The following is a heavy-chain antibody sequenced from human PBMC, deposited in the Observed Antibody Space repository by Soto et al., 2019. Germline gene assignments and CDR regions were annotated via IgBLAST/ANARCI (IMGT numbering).Heavy chain of an antibody. Sequence: QVLLVQSGAEVKKPGASVKVSCKASGYTFTSYGISWVRQAPGQGLEWMGWINGYNGNTDYSQKLQGRVTMTTDTSTTTAYMDLRSLRSDDTAIYYCARDRIPVAGAPKKCFDPWSQGTLVTVSS. CDR2: INGYNGNT. V-gene: IGHV1-18*04. CDR3: ARDRIPVAGAPKKCFDP. D-gene: IGHD6-19*01. J-gene: IGHJ5*02. CDR1: GYTFTSYG.